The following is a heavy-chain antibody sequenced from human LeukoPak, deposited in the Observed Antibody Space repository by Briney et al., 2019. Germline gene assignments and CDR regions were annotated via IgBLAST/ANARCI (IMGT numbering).Heavy chain of an antibody. CDR1: GGSISSSSYY. V-gene: IGHV4-39*07. J-gene: IGHJ5*02. CDR3: ARGGGVRFGSGWRPGAWFDP. D-gene: IGHD6-19*01. CDR2: IHSGESP. Sequence: PSETLSLTCTVSGGSISSSSYYWGWIRQPPGKGLEWIGIIHSGESPYYSPSLESRITISIDTSMNQFSLKLNSVTAADTAVYYCARGGGVRFGSGWRPGAWFDPWGQGTLVIVSS.